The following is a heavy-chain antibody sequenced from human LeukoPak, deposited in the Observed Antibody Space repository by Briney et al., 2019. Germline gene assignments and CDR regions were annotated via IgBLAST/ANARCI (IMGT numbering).Heavy chain of an antibody. Sequence: GGSLRLSCAASDFAFRNYWMHWVRQAPGKGLEWVAFIRYDGNTKYYVDSVKGRFTISRDNSKNTLYLQMNSLRAEDTAVYYCAKRDRMYTSGSYYFDYWGQGTLVTVSS. CDR3: AKRDRMYTSGSYYFDY. CDR2: IRYDGNTK. CDR1: DFAFRNYW. V-gene: IGHV3-30*02. J-gene: IGHJ4*02. D-gene: IGHD6-19*01.